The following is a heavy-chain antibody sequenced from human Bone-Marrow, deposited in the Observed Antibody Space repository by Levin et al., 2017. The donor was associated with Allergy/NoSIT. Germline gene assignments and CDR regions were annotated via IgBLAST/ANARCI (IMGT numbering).Heavy chain of an antibody. J-gene: IGHJ6*02. V-gene: IGHV4-39*07. Sequence: SETLSLTCTVSGGSISSNNYYWGWIRQPPGKGLEWIGSIYYNGSTYYNPSLKSRVTILVDTSKNQFSLKLNSVTAADTAVYYCDSVIIWNQYYLDVWGQGTTVTVSS. CDR1: GGSISSNNYY. CDR3: DSVIIWNQYYLDV. D-gene: IGHD2/OR15-2a*01. CDR2: IYYNGST.